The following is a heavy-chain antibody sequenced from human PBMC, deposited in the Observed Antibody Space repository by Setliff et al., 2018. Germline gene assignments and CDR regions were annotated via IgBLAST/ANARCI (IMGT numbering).Heavy chain of an antibody. CDR2: ISNGGSAV. Sequence: GGSLRLSCAASGFTFSSYELNWVRQAPGKGLEWVSYISNGGSAVNYADSVKGRFTISRDNAKNSLYLQMNSLRAEDTAVYYCARAPDSYYYYYMDVWGKGTTVTVSS. J-gene: IGHJ6*03. CDR3: ARAPDSYYYYYMDV. CDR1: GFTFSSYE. V-gene: IGHV3-48*03.